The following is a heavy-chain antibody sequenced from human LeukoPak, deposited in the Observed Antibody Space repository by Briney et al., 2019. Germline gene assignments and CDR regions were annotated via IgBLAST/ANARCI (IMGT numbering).Heavy chain of an antibody. J-gene: IGHJ4*02. Sequence: ASVEVSCKASGYTFTVYYMHWVRQAPGQGLEWMGWISPNTGVTNYPQKFQGRVSMTRDTSIRTAYMELSRLRSDDTAVYYCATGKGGDVGVDYWGQGTLVTVSS. V-gene: IGHV1-2*02. CDR2: ISPNTGVT. CDR3: ATGKGGDVGVDY. CDR1: GYTFTVYY. D-gene: IGHD2-21*01.